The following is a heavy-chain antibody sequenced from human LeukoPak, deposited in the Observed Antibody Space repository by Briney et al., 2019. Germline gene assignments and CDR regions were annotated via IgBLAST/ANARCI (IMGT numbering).Heavy chain of an antibody. CDR1: GVSISSSSYY. V-gene: IGHV4-39*01. Sequence: SETLSLTCTVSGVSISSSSYYWDWIRQPPGKGLEWIGSIYYSGSTYYNPPLKSRVTISVDTSKKQLSLKLSSVTAADTAVYYCARQDDYNFDYWGQGTLVTVSS. CDR2: IYYSGST. J-gene: IGHJ4*02. D-gene: IGHD5-24*01. CDR3: ARQDDYNFDY.